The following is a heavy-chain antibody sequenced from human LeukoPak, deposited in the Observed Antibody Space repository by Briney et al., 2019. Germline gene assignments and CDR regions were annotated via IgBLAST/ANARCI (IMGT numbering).Heavy chain of an antibody. D-gene: IGHD3-22*01. CDR3: ARGAIHYYDSSGYPTKPAKISHYYYYYMDV. CDR2: IYTSGST. V-gene: IGHV4-61*02. Sequence: SETLSLTCTVSGNSISSGDNYWSWIRQPDGKGLEWIGRIYTSGSTNYNPSLKSRVTISVDTSKNQFSLKLSSVTAADTAVYYCARGAIHYYDSSGYPTKPAKISHYYYYYMDVWGKGTTVTVSS. J-gene: IGHJ6*03. CDR1: GNSISSGDNY.